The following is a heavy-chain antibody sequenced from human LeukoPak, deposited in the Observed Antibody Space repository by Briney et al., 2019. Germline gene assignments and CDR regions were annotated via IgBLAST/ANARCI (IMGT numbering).Heavy chain of an antibody. CDR3: ARSYGSGDDRWFDP. J-gene: IGHJ5*02. CDR1: GGSISSYY. V-gene: IGHV4-4*07. D-gene: IGHD3-10*01. CDR2: IYISGST. Sequence: SETLSLTCTVSGGSISSYYWSWIRQPAGKGLEWIGRIYISGSTNYNPSLKSRVTMSVDTSKNQFSLKLSSVTAADTAVYYCARSYGSGDDRWFDPWGQGTLVTVSS.